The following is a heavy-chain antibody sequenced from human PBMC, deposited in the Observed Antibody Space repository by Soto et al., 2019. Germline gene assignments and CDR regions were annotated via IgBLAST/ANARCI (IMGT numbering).Heavy chain of an antibody. CDR1: GFTFSSYS. D-gene: IGHD2-15*01. Sequence: XGSLRLACAASGFTFSSYSMSWVRQAPGKGLEWVSAISGSGGSTYYADSVKGRFTISRDNSKNTLYLQMNSLRAEDTAVYYCAKDRDIVVVVAATPYFDDWGQGTLVTVSS. V-gene: IGHV3-23*01. J-gene: IGHJ4*02. CDR3: AKDRDIVVVVAATPYFDD. CDR2: ISGSGGST.